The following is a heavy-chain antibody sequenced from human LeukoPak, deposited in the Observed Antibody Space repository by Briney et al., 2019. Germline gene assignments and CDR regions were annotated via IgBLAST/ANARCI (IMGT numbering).Heavy chain of an antibody. CDR3: AKVFYDFWSGYFDY. CDR1: RFTFSNYA. D-gene: IGHD3-3*01. Sequence: PGGSLRLSCAAPRFTFSNYAMTWVRQAPGKGLEWVSGISGSGGSTYYADAVKGRFTISRDNSKNTLYLQMNSLRGEDSALYYCAKVFYDFWSGYFDYWGQGTLVTVCS. CDR2: ISGSGGST. J-gene: IGHJ4*02. V-gene: IGHV3-23*01.